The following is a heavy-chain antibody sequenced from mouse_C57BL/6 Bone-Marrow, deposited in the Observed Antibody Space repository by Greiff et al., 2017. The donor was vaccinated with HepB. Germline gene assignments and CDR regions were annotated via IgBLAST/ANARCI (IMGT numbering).Heavy chain of an antibody. CDR3: AREQDSSCPAWFAY. D-gene: IGHD3-2*02. Sequence: QVQLQQPGAELVKPGASVKMSCKASGYTFTSYWITWVKQRPGQGLEWIGDIYPGSGSTNYNEKFKSKATLTVDTSSSTAYMQLSSLTSEDSAVYYCAREQDSSCPAWFAYWGQGTLVTVSA. V-gene: IGHV1-55*01. CDR1: GYTFTSYW. J-gene: IGHJ3*01. CDR2: IYPGSGST.